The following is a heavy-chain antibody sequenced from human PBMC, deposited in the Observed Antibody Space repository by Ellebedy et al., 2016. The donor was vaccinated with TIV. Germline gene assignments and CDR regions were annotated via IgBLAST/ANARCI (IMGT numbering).Heavy chain of an antibody. CDR1: GGTFTSYA. J-gene: IGHJ2*01. V-gene: IGHV1-69*13. Sequence: AASVKVSCKPSGGTFTSYAISWVRQAPGQGLEWLGGIIPILATPKYAQKFQGRVTIAADESTSTAYMYLTSLRSEDTAVYYCATDRAPDGRNWYFDLWGRGTLVTVSS. CDR3: ATDRAPDGRNWYFDL. D-gene: IGHD5-24*01. CDR2: IIPILATP.